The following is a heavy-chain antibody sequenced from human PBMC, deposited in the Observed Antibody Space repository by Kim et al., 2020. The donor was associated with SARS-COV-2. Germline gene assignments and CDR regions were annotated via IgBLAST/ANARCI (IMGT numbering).Heavy chain of an antibody. V-gene: IGHV4-4*07. J-gene: IGHJ4*02. D-gene: IGHD3-16*02. CDR2: YTSGRT. CDR3: ASALGH. Sequence: YTSGRTNYNPSLQSRVTMSVGMSKNQFSLKLSSVTAADTAVYYCASALGHWGQGTLVTVSS.